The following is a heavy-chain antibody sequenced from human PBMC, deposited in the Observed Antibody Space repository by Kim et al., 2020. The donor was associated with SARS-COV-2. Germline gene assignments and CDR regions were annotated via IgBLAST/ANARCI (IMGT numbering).Heavy chain of an antibody. CDR3: TTYGSGGFNW. D-gene: IGHD3-10*01. CDR1: GFTLSNAW. J-gene: IGHJ4*02. CDR2: IKPNPDGGTT. Sequence: GGSLRLSCAASGFTLSNAWMSWVRRAPGKGLEWVGCIKPNPDGGTTESAATVKDRFAISRDDSKNTLYLQMNSLKTEDTGVYYCTTYGSGGFNWWGQGTLVTV. V-gene: IGHV3-15*01.